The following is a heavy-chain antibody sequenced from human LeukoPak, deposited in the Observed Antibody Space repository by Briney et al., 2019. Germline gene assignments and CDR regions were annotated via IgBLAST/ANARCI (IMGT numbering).Heavy chain of an antibody. D-gene: IGHD1-26*01. CDR1: GFTFSDHY. CDR3: ARAHPKGATYSLNS. J-gene: IGHJ5*02. CDR2: SRNKANSYTT. Sequence: GGSLRLSCAASGFTFSDHYMDWVRQAPGKGLEWVGRSRNKANSYTTEYAPSVKGRFTISRDDTKNSLLLQMNSLKTEDTAVYNCARAHPKGATYSLNSWGKGTLVTVS. V-gene: IGHV3-72*01.